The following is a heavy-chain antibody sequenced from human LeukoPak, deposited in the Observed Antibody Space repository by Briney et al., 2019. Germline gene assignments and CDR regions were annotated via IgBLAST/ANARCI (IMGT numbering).Heavy chain of an antibody. CDR3: AKANYYDSRSTLDY. CDR2: IGSDNKP. J-gene: IGHJ4*02. Sequence: PGGSLRLSCEASGFTFSAYAMTWVRQAPGKGLEWVSSIGSDNKPHYPESVKGRFAISRDNSKNTLYLQMNSLRAEDTAVYYCAKANYYDSRSTLDYWGQGTLVTVPS. D-gene: IGHD3-22*01. V-gene: IGHV3-23*05. CDR1: GFTFSAYA.